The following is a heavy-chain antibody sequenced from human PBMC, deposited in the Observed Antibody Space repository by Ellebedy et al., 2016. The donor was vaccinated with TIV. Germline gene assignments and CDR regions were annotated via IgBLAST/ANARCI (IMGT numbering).Heavy chain of an antibody. J-gene: IGHJ1*01. CDR2: TYYRSKWYN. V-gene: IGHV6-1*01. Sequence: SQTLSLTCXISGDSVSSNSAAWNWIRQSPSRGLEWLGRTYYRSKWYNDYAVSVKSRITINPDTSKNQFSLQLNSVTPEDTAVYYCARVGWRDSSGWYDGYFQHWGQGTLVTVSS. D-gene: IGHD6-19*01. CDR3: ARVGWRDSSGWYDGYFQH. CDR1: GDSVSSNSAA.